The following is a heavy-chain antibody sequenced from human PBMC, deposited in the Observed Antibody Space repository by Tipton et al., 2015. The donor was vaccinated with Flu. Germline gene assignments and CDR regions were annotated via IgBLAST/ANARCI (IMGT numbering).Heavy chain of an antibody. CDR1: GGSISSGGYY. Sequence: LRLSCTVSGGSISSGGYYWSWIRQHPGKGLEWIGFIHYSGSTYYNPSLKSRVTISVDTSNNQFSLKLRSVTAADTAVYFCARDLYSYGLFGAFEIWGQGTMVTVSS. CDR2: IHYSGST. J-gene: IGHJ3*02. CDR3: ARDLYSYGLFGAFEI. V-gene: IGHV4-31*03. D-gene: IGHD5-18*01.